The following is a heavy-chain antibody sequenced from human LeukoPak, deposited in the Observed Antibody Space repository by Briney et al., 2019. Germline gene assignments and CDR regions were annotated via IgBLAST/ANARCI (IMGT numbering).Heavy chain of an antibody. J-gene: IGHJ6*03. Sequence: PSETLSLTCAVYGGSFNGYYWSWIRQPPGKGLEWIGEINHSGSTNYNPSLKSRVTISVDTSKNQFSLKLSSVTAADTAVYYCARRTSPMDVWGKGTTVTISS. CDR1: GGSFNGYY. CDR2: INHSGST. CDR3: ARRTSPMDV. V-gene: IGHV4-34*01. D-gene: IGHD2-8*01.